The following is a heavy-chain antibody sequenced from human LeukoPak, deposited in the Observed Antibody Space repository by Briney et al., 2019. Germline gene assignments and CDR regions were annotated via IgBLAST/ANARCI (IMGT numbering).Heavy chain of an antibody. J-gene: IGHJ4*02. Sequence: SETLSLTCTVSGDSISSGDYYWSWIRQPAGKGLEWIGRISSSGSTNYNPSLKSQVSISIDTSKNQFSLKLTSVTAADTAVYYCARQTGSGLFILPGGQGTLVTVSS. CDR3: ARQTGSGLFILP. CDR1: GDSISSGDYY. CDR2: ISSSGST. D-gene: IGHD3/OR15-3a*01. V-gene: IGHV4-61*02.